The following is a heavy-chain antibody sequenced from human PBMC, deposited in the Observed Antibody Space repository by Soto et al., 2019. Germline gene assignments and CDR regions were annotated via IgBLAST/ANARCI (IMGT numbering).Heavy chain of an antibody. J-gene: IGHJ4*02. D-gene: IGHD3-3*01. CDR1: GGSISSGGYY. CDR3: ARVSSPIFGVVIPMVFDY. CDR2: IYYSGST. V-gene: IGHV4-31*03. Sequence: SETLSLTCTVSGGSISSGGYYWSWIRQHPGKGLEWIGYIYYSGSTYYNPSLKSRVTISVDTSKNQFSLKLSSVTAADTAVYYCARVSSPIFGVVIPMVFDYWGQGTLVTVSS.